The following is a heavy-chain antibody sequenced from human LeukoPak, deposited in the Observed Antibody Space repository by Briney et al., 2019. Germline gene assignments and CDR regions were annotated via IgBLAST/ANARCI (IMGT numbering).Heavy chain of an antibody. V-gene: IGHV3-11*01. D-gene: IGHD6-19*01. CDR1: GFTFSDYY. CDR2: ISSSGSTI. Sequence: GGSLRLSCAASGFTFSDYYMSWIRQAPGKGLEWVSYISSSGSTIYYADSVKGRFTIPRDNAKNSLYLQMNSLRAEDTAVYYCAKRRYSSGWYEGTWGQGTLVTVSS. CDR3: AKRRYSSGWYEGT. J-gene: IGHJ5*02.